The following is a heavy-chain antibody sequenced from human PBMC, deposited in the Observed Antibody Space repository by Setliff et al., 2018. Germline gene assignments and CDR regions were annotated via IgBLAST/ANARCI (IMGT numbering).Heavy chain of an antibody. CDR1: AGSLSDYY. V-gene: IGHV4-34*01. Sequence: SETLCLTCGGYAGSLSDYYWSWIRQPPGKGLEWIGEINQSGSTTYNPSLKGRVTISMDTSKNQFSLKLTSLTAADTAVYYCARRATYYNFWSGYYDYWGQGTLVTVSS. D-gene: IGHD3-3*01. CDR2: INQSGST. CDR3: ARRATYYNFWSGYYDY. J-gene: IGHJ4*02.